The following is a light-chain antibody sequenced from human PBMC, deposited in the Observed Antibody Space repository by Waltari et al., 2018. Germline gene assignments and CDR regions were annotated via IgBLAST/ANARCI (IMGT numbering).Light chain of an antibody. CDR3: SSYTRSNTVI. CDR2: DDT. V-gene: IGLV2-14*03. J-gene: IGLJ2*01. CDR1: SSDLGAYNH. Sequence: QSALAQPVSVSGSPGQAATMSCTGTSSDLGAYNHVSWYQQHPGRAPKLIIYDDTERPSGVPDRFSGSKSGTTASLTIFRLQAEDEAEYFCSSYTRSNTVIFGGGTRITVL.